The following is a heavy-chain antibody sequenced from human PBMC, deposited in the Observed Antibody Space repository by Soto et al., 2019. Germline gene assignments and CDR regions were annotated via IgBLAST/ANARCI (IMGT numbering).Heavy chain of an antibody. CDR3: VRVNEGVYYDSSGYYDC. D-gene: IGHD3-22*01. J-gene: IGHJ4*02. CDR2: ISTYSGNT. Sequence: GAPVNPSTRSPGYRFSSSCMCWGGQSPAQVIQWMGWISTYSGNTSFAQDFRDRLTMTTDTSTNTAYMELRSLRSDDMAVYYCVRVNEGVYYDSSGYYDCWRQGTLVAVSS. CDR1: GYRFSSSC. V-gene: IGHV1-18*03.